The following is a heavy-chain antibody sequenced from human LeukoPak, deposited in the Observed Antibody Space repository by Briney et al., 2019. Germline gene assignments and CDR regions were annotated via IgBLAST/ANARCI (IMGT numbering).Heavy chain of an antibody. D-gene: IGHD4-17*01. Sequence: GGSLKLSCAASGFTFSSYSMNWVRQAPGKGLEWVSSISSSSSYIYYADSVKGRFTISRDNAKNSLYLQMNSLRAEDTAVYYCARALPMTTVVYWGQGTLVTVSS. CDR3: ARALPMTTVVY. CDR1: GFTFSSYS. V-gene: IGHV3-21*01. J-gene: IGHJ4*02. CDR2: ISSSSSYI.